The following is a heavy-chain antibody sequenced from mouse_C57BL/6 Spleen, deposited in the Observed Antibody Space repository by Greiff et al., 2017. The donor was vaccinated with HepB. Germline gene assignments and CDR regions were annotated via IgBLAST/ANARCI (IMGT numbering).Heavy chain of an antibody. Sequence: QVQLQQSGAELARPGASVKLSCKASGYTFTSYGISWVKQRTGQGLEWIGEIYPRSGNTYYNEKFKGKATLTADKSSSTAYMELRSLTSEDSAVYFCARSGLITAVVDYWGQGTTLTVSS. V-gene: IGHV1-81*01. D-gene: IGHD1-1*01. CDR3: ARSGLITAVVDY. CDR2: IYPRSGNT. J-gene: IGHJ2*01. CDR1: GYTFTSYG.